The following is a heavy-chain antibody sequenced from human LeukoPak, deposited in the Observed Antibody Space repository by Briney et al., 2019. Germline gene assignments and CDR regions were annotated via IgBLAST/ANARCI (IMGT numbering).Heavy chain of an antibody. J-gene: IGHJ4*02. Sequence: GGSLRLSCAASGFTFSSYAMSWVRQAPGKGLEWVSSISGGGGVTYYADSVKGRFTISRDNSKNTVYLQMNSLRAENTAVYYCAKEPRVATIEIFDYWGQGTLVTVSS. CDR2: ISGGGGVT. D-gene: IGHD5-12*01. CDR3: AKEPRVATIEIFDY. V-gene: IGHV3-23*01. CDR1: GFTFSSYA.